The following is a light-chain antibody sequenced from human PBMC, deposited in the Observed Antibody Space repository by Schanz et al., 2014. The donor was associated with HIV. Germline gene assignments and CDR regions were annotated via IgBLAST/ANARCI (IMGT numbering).Light chain of an antibody. CDR3: QTWDSGIRV. CDR2: LEGSGSN. V-gene: IGLV4-60*03. J-gene: IGLJ3*02. Sequence: QSVLTQSSSASASLGSSVKLTCNLSSGHSSNIIAWHQLQPWKAPRSLMKLEGSGSNNKGSGVPDRFSGSNSGADRNLTISSLQSEDEADYYCQTWDSGIRVFGGGTKLTVL. CDR1: SGHSSNI.